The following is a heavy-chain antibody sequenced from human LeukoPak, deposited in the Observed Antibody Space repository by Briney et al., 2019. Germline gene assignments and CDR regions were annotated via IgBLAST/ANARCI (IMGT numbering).Heavy chain of an antibody. D-gene: IGHD2-2*01. CDR1: GFTFSSYW. CDR2: IKQDGSEK. CDR3: ARDRVGYQLLKLFDY. J-gene: IGHJ4*02. V-gene: IGHV3-7*01. Sequence: GGALRLSCAASGFTFSSYWMSLVRQAPGKGLEGGANIKQDGSEKYYVDSVKGRFTISRDNAKNSLYLQMNSLRAEDTAVYYCARDRVGYQLLKLFDYWGQGTLVTVSS.